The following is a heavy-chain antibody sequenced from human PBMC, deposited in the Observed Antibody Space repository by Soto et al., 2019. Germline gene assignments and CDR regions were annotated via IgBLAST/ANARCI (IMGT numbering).Heavy chain of an antibody. CDR1: GLTISDFD. J-gene: IGHJ6*02. CDR3: ASDIHGMDV. Sequence: EVQLVESGGGVIQPGGSLTLSCTASGLTISDFDMHWVRQGPGKSLEWVSAIGTAGDTYYLASVKGRFTISRDRDRNSMYLHMNSLGVGDSAGYYCASDIHGMDVLGQGTTVSVSS. V-gene: IGHV3-13*01. CDR2: IGTAGDT.